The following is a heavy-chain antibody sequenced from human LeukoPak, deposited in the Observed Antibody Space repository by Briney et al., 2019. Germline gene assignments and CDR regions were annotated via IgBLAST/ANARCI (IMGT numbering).Heavy chain of an antibody. V-gene: IGHV1-69*04. J-gene: IGHJ4*02. D-gene: IGHD1-14*01. CDR3: AKIGTPD. CDR2: IIPILNIT. CDR1: GGTFSTYA. Sequence: ASVKVSCKVSGGTFSTYAISWVRQAPGQGLEWMGRIIPILNITNYAQKFQDRVTFTADKSTNTAYMAVDNVTSDDTAVYYCAKIGTPDWGQGTLVTVS.